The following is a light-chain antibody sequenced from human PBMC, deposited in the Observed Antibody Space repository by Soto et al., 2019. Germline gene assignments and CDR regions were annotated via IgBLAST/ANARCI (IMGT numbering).Light chain of an antibody. CDR3: QQANTFPLT. J-gene: IGKJ4*01. Sequence: DIQMTQSPSSVSPSLGDRVTITCRASQDISNWLAWYQQKPGKAPKLLIYAASSLQSGVPSRFSGSGYGTDFTLSISSLQPEDFATYYCQQANTFPLTFGGGTKVEIK. V-gene: IGKV1-12*01. CDR1: QDISNW. CDR2: AAS.